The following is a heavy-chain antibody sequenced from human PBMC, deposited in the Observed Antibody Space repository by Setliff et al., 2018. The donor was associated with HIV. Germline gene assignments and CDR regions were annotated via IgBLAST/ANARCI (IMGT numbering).Heavy chain of an antibody. V-gene: IGHV3-21*01. J-gene: IGHJ6*02. CDR2: ISIGSGGAI. CDR1: GFTVSSNY. CDR3: ARDYLYYNLYNGSPVYGMDV. Sequence: PGGSLRLSCAASGFTVSSNYMSWVRQAPGRGLEWVSSISIGSGGAIDYADSVQGRFTISRDNSKNSLYLQMNSLRVEDTAVYYCARDYLYYNLYNGSPVYGMDVWGQGTTVTVSS. D-gene: IGHD3-3*01.